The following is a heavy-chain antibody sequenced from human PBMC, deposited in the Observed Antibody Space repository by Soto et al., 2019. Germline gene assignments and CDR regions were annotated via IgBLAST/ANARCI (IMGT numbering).Heavy chain of an antibody. CDR1: GFTFSSYA. Sequence: EVQLLESGGGLVQPGGSLRVSCAASGFTFSSYAMSWVRQAPGKGLEWVSAISGSGGSTYYADSVKGRFTISRDNSKNTLYLQMNSLRAEDTAVYYCAKVEIMVRGVGRDDYWGQGTLVTVSS. J-gene: IGHJ4*02. D-gene: IGHD3-10*01. V-gene: IGHV3-23*01. CDR3: AKVEIMVRGVGRDDY. CDR2: ISGSGGST.